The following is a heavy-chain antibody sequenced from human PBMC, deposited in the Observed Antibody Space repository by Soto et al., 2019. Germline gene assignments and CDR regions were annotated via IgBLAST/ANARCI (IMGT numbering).Heavy chain of an antibody. V-gene: IGHV1-46*01. J-gene: IGHJ5*02. CDR1: GYTFTNYY. CDR3: ANGSSGSYLNWFGP. Sequence: QVQLVQSGAEVKKPGASVKLSCKTSGYTFTNYYIHWVRQAPGQGLEWMGIVNPSSGSTSYAQKFQGRVTMTRDTSTSTVYMDVSRLKSEDTAVYYCANGSSGSYLNWFGPWGQGALVTVSS. D-gene: IGHD1-26*01. CDR2: VNPSSGST.